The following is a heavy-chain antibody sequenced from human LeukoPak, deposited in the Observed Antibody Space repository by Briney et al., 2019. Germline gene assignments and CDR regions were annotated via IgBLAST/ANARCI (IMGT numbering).Heavy chain of an antibody. D-gene: IGHD3-3*01. Sequence: ASVKVSCKASGYAFTSYYMHWVRQAPGQGLEWMGIINPSGGSTSYAQKFQGRVTMTRDTSTSTVYMELSSLRSEDTAVYYCARDAETYYDFWSGYSYFDYWGQGTLVTVSS. CDR3: ARDAETYYDFWSGYSYFDY. CDR1: GYAFTSYY. J-gene: IGHJ4*02. CDR2: INPSGGST. V-gene: IGHV1-46*01.